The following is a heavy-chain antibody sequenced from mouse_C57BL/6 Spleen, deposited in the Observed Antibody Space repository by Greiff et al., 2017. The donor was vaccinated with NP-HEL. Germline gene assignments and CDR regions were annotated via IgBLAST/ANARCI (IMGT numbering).Heavy chain of an antibody. CDR2: IYPGDGDT. J-gene: IGHJ2*01. CDR3: ARLGYYGSSYEDY. V-gene: IGHV1-80*01. D-gene: IGHD1-1*01. Sequence: VQLQQSGAELVKPGASVKISCKASGYAFSSYWMNWVKQRPGKGLEWIGQIYPGDGDTNYNGKFKGKATLTADKSSSTAYMQLSSLTSEDSAVYFCARLGYYGSSYEDYWGQGTTLTVSS. CDR1: GYAFSSYW.